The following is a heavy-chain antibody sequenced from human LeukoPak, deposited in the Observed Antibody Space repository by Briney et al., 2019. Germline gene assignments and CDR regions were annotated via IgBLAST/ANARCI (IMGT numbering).Heavy chain of an antibody. Sequence: SQTLSLTCTVSGGSISSGSYYWSWIRQPAGKGLEWIGRIYTSGSTNYNPSLKSRVTISVDTSKNQFSLKLSSVTAADTAVYYCARDIFTRYVVVVAATSDYWGQGTLVTVSS. J-gene: IGHJ4*02. D-gene: IGHD2-15*01. CDR1: GGSISSGSYY. V-gene: IGHV4-61*02. CDR3: ARDIFTRYVVVVAATSDY. CDR2: IYTSGST.